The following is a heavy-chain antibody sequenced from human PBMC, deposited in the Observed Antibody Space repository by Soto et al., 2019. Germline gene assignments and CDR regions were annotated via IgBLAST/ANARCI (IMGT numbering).Heavy chain of an antibody. D-gene: IGHD4-17*01. J-gene: IGHJ4*02. CDR3: ARGQAPYDYGDLYYFDY. V-gene: IGHV1-2*04. CDR2: INPNMGGT. CDR1: GYTFTVYY. Sequence: ASVKVSFKASGYTFTVYYMHWVRQAPGQGLEWTGWINPNMGGTNYAQKFQGWVTMTRDTPISTAYMELSRLRSDDTAVYYCARGQAPYDYGDLYYFDYWGQGTLVTVSS.